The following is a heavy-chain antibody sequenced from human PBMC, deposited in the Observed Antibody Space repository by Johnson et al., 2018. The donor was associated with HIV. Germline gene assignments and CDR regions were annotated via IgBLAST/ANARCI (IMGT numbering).Heavy chain of an antibody. D-gene: IGHD3-10*01. Sequence: QVQLVESGGGVVQPGRSLRLSCAPSGFTFSSYAMHWVRQAPGKGLEWVAVISYDGSNKYYADSVTGRFTISRDNSKNTLYLQMNSLRVEDTAVYYCASSYSESDAFDIWGQGTMVTVSS. CDR3: ASSYSESDAFDI. CDR2: ISYDGSNK. V-gene: IGHV3-30*14. CDR1: GFTFSSYA. J-gene: IGHJ3*02.